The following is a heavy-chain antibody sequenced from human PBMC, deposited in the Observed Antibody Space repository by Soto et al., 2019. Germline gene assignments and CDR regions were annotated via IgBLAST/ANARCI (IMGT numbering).Heavy chain of an antibody. D-gene: IGHD6-19*01. J-gene: IGHJ5*02. CDR3: AKDLSIAVAGTGGVDP. CDR1: GFTFSSYG. Sequence: QVQLVESGGGVVQPGRSLRLSCAASGFTFSSYGMHWVRQAPGKGLEWVAVISYDGSNKYYADSVKGRFTISRDNSKNTLYLQMNSLRAEDTAVYYCAKDLSIAVAGTGGVDPWGQGTLVTVSS. V-gene: IGHV3-30*18. CDR2: ISYDGSNK.